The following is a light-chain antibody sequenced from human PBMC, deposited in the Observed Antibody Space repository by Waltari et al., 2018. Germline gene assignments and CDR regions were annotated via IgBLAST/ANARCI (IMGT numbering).Light chain of an antibody. V-gene: IGKV3-15*01. Sequence: DIIMTQSPATLSVSRGDRATLSCRASQKIASNLAWYQQKHGQAPRLLIYNAYSRATGVPATFSGSGSGTEFTLTISSLQSEDFGVYYCQQHNDWPWTFGQGTKVEIK. CDR2: NAY. J-gene: IGKJ1*01. CDR3: QQHNDWPWT. CDR1: QKIASN.